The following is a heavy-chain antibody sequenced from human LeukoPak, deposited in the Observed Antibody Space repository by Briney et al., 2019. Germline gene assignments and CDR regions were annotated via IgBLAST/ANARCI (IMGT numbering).Heavy chain of an antibody. Sequence: GGSLRLSCAASGFTFSTYAMSWVRQAPGKGLEWVSTISDSGANTYYADSVRGRFTISRDNSKNTLYLQINSLRAEDTAVYYCAKPSSGNYPPTGYWGQGTLVTVSS. D-gene: IGHD1-26*01. CDR1: GFTFSTYA. J-gene: IGHJ4*02. CDR2: ISDSGANT. CDR3: AKPSSGNYPPTGY. V-gene: IGHV3-23*01.